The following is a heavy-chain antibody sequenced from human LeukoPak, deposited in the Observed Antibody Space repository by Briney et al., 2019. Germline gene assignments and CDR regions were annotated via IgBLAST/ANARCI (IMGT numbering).Heavy chain of an antibody. CDR1: GLTFSTSS. J-gene: IGHJ4*02. Sequence: GGSLRLSCAASGLTFSTSSMNWVRQAPGKGLEWVSSISSSSSYIYYADSVKGRFTISRDNAKNSLYLQMSSLRVEDTAVYYCARGAYYDYWGQGTLVTVSS. D-gene: IGHD3-22*01. V-gene: IGHV3-21*01. CDR3: ARGAYYDY. CDR2: ISSSSSYI.